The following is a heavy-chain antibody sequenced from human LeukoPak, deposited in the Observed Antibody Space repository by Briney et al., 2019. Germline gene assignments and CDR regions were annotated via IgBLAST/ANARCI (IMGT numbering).Heavy chain of an antibody. CDR3: ARYAGNCVCACYARCDF. D-gene: IGHD2-21*02. J-gene: IGHJ4*02. Sequence: PGGSLRLSCAAPGLHFSNYRIKSVRQAPGKGLEWVSSISSSSSYIYYVDSVKGRFTMSRDNANASLYLQMNSMGAEGTSVYCCARYAGNCVCACYARCDFWRQGTLVTVSS. CDR1: GLHFSNYR. CDR2: ISSSSSYI. V-gene: IGHV3-21*01.